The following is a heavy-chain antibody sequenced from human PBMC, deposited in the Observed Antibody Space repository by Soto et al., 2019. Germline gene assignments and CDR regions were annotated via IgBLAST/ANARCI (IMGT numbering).Heavy chain of an antibody. J-gene: IGHJ5*02. CDR3: ARHEPLMDWRPPHDRFDP. Sequence: GEPIKICYKGSGYTCTGYWVSWMRQMPGKGLEWMGRIDASDSYANYSPSFQGRVTIAADKSISTAYLQWSSLKASDTAMYYCARHEPLMDWRPPHDRFDPRGQGTLVSVSS. V-gene: IGHV5-10-1*01. CDR1: GYTCTGYW. CDR2: IDASDSYA. D-gene: IGHD1-1*01.